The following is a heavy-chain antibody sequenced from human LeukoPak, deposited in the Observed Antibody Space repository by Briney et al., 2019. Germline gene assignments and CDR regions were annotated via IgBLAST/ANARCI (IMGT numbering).Heavy chain of an antibody. D-gene: IGHD5-18*01. CDR3: ARAQSYGPYYYYYMDV. CDR2: IRAYNGNT. V-gene: IGHV1-18*01. CDR1: GYTFTRYG. Sequence: ASVKVSCKASGYTFTRYGISWVRQAPGQGLEWMGWIRAYNGNTNYAQKFQGRVTMTTDTSTSTAYMELRSLRSDDTAVYYCARAQSYGPYYYYYMDVWGKGTTVTVSS. J-gene: IGHJ6*03.